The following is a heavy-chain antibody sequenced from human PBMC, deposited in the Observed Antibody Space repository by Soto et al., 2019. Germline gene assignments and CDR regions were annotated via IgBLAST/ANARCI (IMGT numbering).Heavy chain of an antibody. V-gene: IGHV4-59*01. CDR1: GGSISSYY. CDR3: ARVGGYYYYYFDY. CDR2: TYYSGST. Sequence: PSETLSLTCTVSGGSISSYYWSWIRQPPGKGLEWIGYTYYSGSTNYNPSLKSRVTISVDTSKNQFSLKLSSVTAADTAVYYCARVGGYYYYYFDYWGQGTLVTVSS. J-gene: IGHJ4*02. D-gene: IGHD5-12*01.